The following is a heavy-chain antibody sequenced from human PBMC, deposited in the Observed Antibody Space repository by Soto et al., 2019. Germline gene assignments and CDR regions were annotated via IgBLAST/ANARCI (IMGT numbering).Heavy chain of an antibody. Sequence: PGGSLRLSCAVSGSYFNNYGINWVRQPPGKGLEWVSSVSKSEYTYYSDSVRGRFTISRDNAKNSVSLQMKSLRAEDTAVYYCAREDSIIIPAVSDFWGQGTLVTVSS. CDR3: AREDSIIIPAVSDF. J-gene: IGHJ4*02. CDR1: GSYFNNYG. V-gene: IGHV3-21*01. D-gene: IGHD2-2*01. CDR2: VSKSEYT.